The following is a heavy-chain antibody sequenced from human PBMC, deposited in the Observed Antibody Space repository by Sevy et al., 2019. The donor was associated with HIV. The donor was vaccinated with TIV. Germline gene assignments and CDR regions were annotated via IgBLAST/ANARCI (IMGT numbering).Heavy chain of an antibody. CDR2: ISHDGDNK. D-gene: IGHD3-3*01. CDR3: ARDYEVSHWRVVGAFDM. J-gene: IGHJ3*02. V-gene: IGHV3-30*14. Sequence: GGSLRLSCVAPGFKFNGHGIHWVRQAPGKGLQWVAGISHDGDNKNYADSVKGRFTISGDQSKNTVFLQMNTLTTEDTAFYYCARDYEVSHWRVVGAFDMWGLGTMVTVSS. CDR1: GFKFNGHG.